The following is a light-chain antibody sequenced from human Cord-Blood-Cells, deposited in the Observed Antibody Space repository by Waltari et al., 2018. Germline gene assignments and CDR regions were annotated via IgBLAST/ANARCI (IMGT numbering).Light chain of an antibody. CDR1: QSLLHSNGYNY. J-gene: IGKJ5*01. CDR3: MQALQTPT. V-gene: IGKV2-28*01. CDR2: LGS. Sequence: DIVMNKSPLHLPVTPGEPASISCRSCQSLLHSNGYNYLDWYLQKPGQSPQLLIYLGSNRASGVPDRFSGSGSGTDFTLKISRVYAEDVGVYYCMQALQTPTFGQGTRLEIK.